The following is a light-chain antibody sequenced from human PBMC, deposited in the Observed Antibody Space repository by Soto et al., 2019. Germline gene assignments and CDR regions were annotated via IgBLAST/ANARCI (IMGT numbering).Light chain of an antibody. V-gene: IGLV2-18*01. CDR1: STDFVSYNR. J-gene: IGLJ1*01. Sequence: QSVLTQPPSVSGSPGQSVTISCTGTSTDFVSYNRVSWYQQPPGTAPKLIIYEASNRPSGVPDRFSGSKSGNTASLTISGLQAADEAAYYRILYTRENTYVFAPATQVTVL. CDR2: EAS. CDR3: ILYTRENTYV.